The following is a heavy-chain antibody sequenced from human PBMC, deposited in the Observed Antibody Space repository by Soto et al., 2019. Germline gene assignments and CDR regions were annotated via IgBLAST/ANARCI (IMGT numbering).Heavy chain of an antibody. CDR1: GFAFSSYA. Sequence: EVQLLESGGGLVQPGGSLRLSCAASGFAFSSYAMSWVRQAPGKGLEWVSAISGSGGSTYYADSVKGRFTISRDNSKNTLYLQMNSLRAADTAVYYSAKAPEAVGGTAFDYWGQGTLVTVSS. CDR2: ISGSGGST. V-gene: IGHV3-23*01. CDR3: AKAPEAVGGTAFDY. J-gene: IGHJ4*02. D-gene: IGHD6-19*01.